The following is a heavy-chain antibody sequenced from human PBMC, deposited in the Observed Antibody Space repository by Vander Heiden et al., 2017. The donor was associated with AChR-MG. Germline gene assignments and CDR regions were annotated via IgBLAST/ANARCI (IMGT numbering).Heavy chain of an antibody. CDR2: IGTLGET. V-gene: IGHV3-13*01. J-gene: IGHJ6*03. CDR1: VPIPGSNA. CDR3: VRARGIDLSAQQTGHIDA. Sequence: DAPLVESGGGLDQPAGPLRLSCETSVPIPGSNAMHLLRQVVGKGLEWVSGIGTLGETYYADSVKGRFTISRDNATRSLYLQMGGLRVGETAVYYCVRARGIDLSAQQTGHIDAWGRGTTVIVSS. D-gene: IGHD6-13*01.